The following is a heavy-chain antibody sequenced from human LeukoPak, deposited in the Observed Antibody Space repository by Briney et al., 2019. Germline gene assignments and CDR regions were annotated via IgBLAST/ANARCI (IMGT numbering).Heavy chain of an antibody. CDR1: GFTFSGYG. V-gene: IGHV3-23*01. CDR2: ISGSGGST. Sequence: GGSLRLSCAASGFTFSGYGMSWVRQAPGKGLEWVSAISGSGGSTYYADSVKGRFTISRDNAKNSLYLQMNSLRAEDTAVYYCARERYGSGSSWFDPWGQGTLVTVSS. D-gene: IGHD3-10*01. CDR3: ARERYGSGSSWFDP. J-gene: IGHJ5*02.